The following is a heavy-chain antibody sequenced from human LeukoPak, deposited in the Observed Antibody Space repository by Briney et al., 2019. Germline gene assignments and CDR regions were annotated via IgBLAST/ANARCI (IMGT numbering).Heavy chain of an antibody. D-gene: IGHD3-22*01. CDR3: ARLSSYYYDSSLDP. Sequence: SETLSLTCAVYGGSFSGYYWSWIRQPPGKGLKWIGEINHSGSTNYNPSLKSRVTISVDTSKNQFSLKLSSVTAADTAVYYCARLSSYYYDSSLDPRGQGTLVTVSS. J-gene: IGHJ5*02. CDR1: GGSFSGYY. V-gene: IGHV4-34*01. CDR2: INHSGST.